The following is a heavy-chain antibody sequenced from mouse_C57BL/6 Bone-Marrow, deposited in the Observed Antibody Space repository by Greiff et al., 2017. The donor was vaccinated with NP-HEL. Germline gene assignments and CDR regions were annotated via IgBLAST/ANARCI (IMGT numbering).Heavy chain of an antibody. V-gene: IGHV5-6*01. D-gene: IGHD2-5*01. Sequence: EVQGVESGGDLVKPGGSLKLSCAASGFTFSSYGMSWVRQTPDKRLEWVATISSGGSYTYYPDSVKGRFTISRDNAKNTLYLQMSSLKSEDTAMYYCARSYYSNGFAYWGQGTLVTVSA. CDR3: ARSYYSNGFAY. CDR1: GFTFSSYG. CDR2: ISSGGSYT. J-gene: IGHJ3*01.